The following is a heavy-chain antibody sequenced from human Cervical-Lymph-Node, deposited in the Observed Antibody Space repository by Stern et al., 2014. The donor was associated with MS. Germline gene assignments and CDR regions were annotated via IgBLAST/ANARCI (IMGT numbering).Heavy chain of an antibody. CDR3: ARGGYSSTWTPPYNWFDH. CDR1: GDSISSGTYY. CDR2: VYKSGNT. D-gene: IGHD6-13*01. J-gene: IGHJ5*02. V-gene: IGHV4-39*01. Sequence: QVQLQESGPGLVKPSETLSLTCTVSGDSISSGTYYWGWIRQTPGKGLAWIGSVYKSGNTYYNPSLKSRVTISVDPSKNQFSLKLTSVTAADTAVYSCARGGYSSTWTPPYNWFDHWGQGTLVTVSS.